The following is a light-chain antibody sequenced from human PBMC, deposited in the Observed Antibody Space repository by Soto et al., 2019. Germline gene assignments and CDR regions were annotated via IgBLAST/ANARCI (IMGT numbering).Light chain of an antibody. Sequence: QSVLTQPPSASGTPGQRVTISCSGSSSNIGTNTVIWYQQLPGAAPKLLIYSDNQRPSGVPDRFSGSKSGTSASLAISGLQSEDEADYYCAAWDDSLKGVLFGGGTKLTVL. CDR1: SSNIGTNT. V-gene: IGLV1-44*01. CDR2: SDN. J-gene: IGLJ3*02. CDR3: AAWDDSLKGVL.